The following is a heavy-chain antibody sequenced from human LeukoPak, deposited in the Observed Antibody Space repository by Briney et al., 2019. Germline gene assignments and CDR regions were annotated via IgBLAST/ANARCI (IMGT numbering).Heavy chain of an antibody. CDR1: GITFINHA. CDR3: ARNPGVGSSWYRLHY. D-gene: IGHD6-13*01. J-gene: IGHJ4*02. Sequence: GGSLRPSCAASGITFINHAMDWVRQAPGKGLEWVAVISYDGSNIYYADSVKGRFTISRDNSKSTLYLQMNSLRVEDTAIYYCARNPGVGSSWYRLHYWGQGTLVTVSS. CDR2: ISYDGSNI. V-gene: IGHV3-30-3*01.